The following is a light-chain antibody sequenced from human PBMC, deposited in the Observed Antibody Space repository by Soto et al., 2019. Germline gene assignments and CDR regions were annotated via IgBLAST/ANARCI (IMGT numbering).Light chain of an antibody. CDR3: ETWDINTHTV. J-gene: IGLJ3*02. Sequence: QSVLTQSSSASASLGSSVKLTCTLSSGHSSYIIAWHQQQPGKAPRYLMKLEGSGSYNKGSGVPDRFSGSSSGADRYLTISNLQFEDEDDYYCETWDINTHTVLGGGTKLTVL. V-gene: IGLV4-60*02. CDR2: LEGSGSY. CDR1: SGHSSYI.